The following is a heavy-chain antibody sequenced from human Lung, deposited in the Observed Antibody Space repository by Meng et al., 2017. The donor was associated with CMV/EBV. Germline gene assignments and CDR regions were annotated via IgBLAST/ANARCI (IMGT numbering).Heavy chain of an antibody. V-gene: IGHV1-3*01. Sequence: QVQIVQCGAEVKKPGGSVKGSCKASGYTFTSYAIHWVRQAPGQRLEWMGWINGGNGKTKYSQKFQGRVTITRDTSASTAYMELSSLRSEDTAVYYCARDVVVPAALTVRIDYWGQGTLVTVSS. CDR2: INGGNGKT. CDR3: ARDVVVPAALTVRIDY. J-gene: IGHJ4*02. D-gene: IGHD2-2*01. CDR1: GYTFTSYA.